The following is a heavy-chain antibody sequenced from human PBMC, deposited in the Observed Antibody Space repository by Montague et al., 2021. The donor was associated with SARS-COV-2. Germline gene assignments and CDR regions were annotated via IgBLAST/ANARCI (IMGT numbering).Heavy chain of an antibody. V-gene: IGHV4-39*02. J-gene: IGHJ3*02. Sequence: SETLSLTCTVLGGSISSSNYYWDWIRQPPGKGLEWIGSIYDSGSTYYNPSLKSRVTISVDTSKNHFSLKLSSVTAADTAVYYCARRGRKLLPVATTIGGFDIWGQGTMVTVSS. CDR3: ARRGRKLLPVATTIGGFDI. CDR2: IYDSGST. CDR1: GGSISSSNYY. D-gene: IGHD5-12*01.